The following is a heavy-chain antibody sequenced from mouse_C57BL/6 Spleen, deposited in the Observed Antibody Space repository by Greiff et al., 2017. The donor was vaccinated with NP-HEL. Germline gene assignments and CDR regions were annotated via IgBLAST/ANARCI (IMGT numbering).Heavy chain of an antibody. CDR1: GYTFTSYW. CDR2: INPSNGGT. D-gene: IGHD1-1*01. V-gene: IGHV1-53*01. J-gene: IGHJ3*01. Sequence: QVQLQQPGTELVKPGASVKLSCKASGYTFTSYWMHWVKQRPGQGLEWIGNINPSNGGTNYNEKFKGKATLTVDKSSSTAYMQLSSLTSEDSAVCYCARSRGLLREFGCWGHGALVTVSA. CDR3: ARSRGLLREFGC.